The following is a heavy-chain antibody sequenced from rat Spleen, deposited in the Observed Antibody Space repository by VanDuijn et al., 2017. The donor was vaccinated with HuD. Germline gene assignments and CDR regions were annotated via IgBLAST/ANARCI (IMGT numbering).Heavy chain of an antibody. D-gene: IGHD1-6*01. CDR3: TTHTTDYWFAY. V-gene: IGHV5-20*01. J-gene: IGHJ3*01. CDR1: GFTFSDYY. Sequence: EVQLAESGGGLVQPGRSLKLSCAASGFTFSDYYMAWVRQAPTKGLAWVASIRYDGRSSYCRESVKGRLAISRDNAKSTLYLQMDSLRSEDTATYYGTTHTTDYWFAYWGQGSLVTVSS. CDR2: IRYDGRSS.